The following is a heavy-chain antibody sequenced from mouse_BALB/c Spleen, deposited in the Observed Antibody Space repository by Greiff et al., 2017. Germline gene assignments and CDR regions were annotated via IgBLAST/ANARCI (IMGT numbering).Heavy chain of an antibody. CDR1: GYTFTDYA. CDR3: AREGGYSFDY. D-gene: IGHD3-1*01. V-gene: IGHV1S137*01. Sequence: QVQLKQSGAELVRPGVSVKISCKGSGYTFTDYAMHWVKQSHAKSLEWIGVISTYYGDASYNQKFKGKATMTVDKSSSTAYMELARLTSEDSAIYYCAREGGYSFDYWGQGTTLTVSS. J-gene: IGHJ2*01. CDR2: ISTYYGDA.